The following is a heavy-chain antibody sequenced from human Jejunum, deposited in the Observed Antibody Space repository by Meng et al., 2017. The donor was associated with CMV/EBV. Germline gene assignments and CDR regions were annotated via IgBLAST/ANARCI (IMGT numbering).Heavy chain of an antibody. J-gene: IGHJ3*01. CDR3: ARGRTRFLEWLPSDWFDF. CDR1: TSYD. Sequence: TSYDISWVRQAPGKGLEWMGWISPYNGNKKYSQNLQGRVTMTTDTFTSTVYMELGSLRSDDTAVYYCARGRTRFLEWLPSDWFDFWGQGTRVTVSS. V-gene: IGHV1-18*01. D-gene: IGHD3-3*01. CDR2: ISPYNGNK.